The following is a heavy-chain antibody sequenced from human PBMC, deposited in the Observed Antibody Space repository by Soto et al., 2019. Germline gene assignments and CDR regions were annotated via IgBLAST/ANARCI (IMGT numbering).Heavy chain of an antibody. V-gene: IGHV3-23*01. Sequence: GGSLRLSCAASGFTFSTYAMSWVRQAPGKGLEWVSAISGSGSNTYYADSVKGRFTISRDDSKSTLYLQMNSLRAEDMAVYYCARDPSHSYYTLFYYFDYWGQGTLVTLSS. CDR1: GFTFSTYA. J-gene: IGHJ4*02. CDR2: ISGSGSNT. D-gene: IGHD1-26*01. CDR3: ARDPSHSYYTLFYYFDY.